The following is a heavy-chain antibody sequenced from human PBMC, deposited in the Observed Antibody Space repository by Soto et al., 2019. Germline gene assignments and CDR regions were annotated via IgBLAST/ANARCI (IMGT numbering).Heavy chain of an antibody. CDR2: IGTAGDP. Sequence: GGSLRLSCAASGFTFSSYDMLWVRQATGKGLEWVSAIGTAGDPYYPGSVKVRFTISRENAKNSLYLQMNSLRAGDTAVYYCARGYYYDSSGYSTDYGMDVWGQGTTVTVSS. CDR3: ARGYYYDSSGYSTDYGMDV. D-gene: IGHD3-22*01. V-gene: IGHV3-13*05. J-gene: IGHJ6*02. CDR1: GFTFSSYD.